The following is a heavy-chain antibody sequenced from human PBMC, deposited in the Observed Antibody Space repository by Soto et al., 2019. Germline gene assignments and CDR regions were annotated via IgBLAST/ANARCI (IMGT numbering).Heavy chain of an antibody. V-gene: IGHV1-69*08. D-gene: IGHD3-9*01. CDR1: GGTFTTDT. J-gene: IGHJ6*03. CDR3: EREEGSYNMETYNFYDLDV. CDR2: IIPILGTV. Sequence: QVQLLQSGPEVKKSGSSVKVSCKISGGTFTTDTISWLRRTPAQGLEWMGRIIPILGTVNYAQKFQGRVTITEYKYTNTGYMELSSLTPENKAVYYCEREEGSYNMETYNFYDLDVRDNGTTVTV.